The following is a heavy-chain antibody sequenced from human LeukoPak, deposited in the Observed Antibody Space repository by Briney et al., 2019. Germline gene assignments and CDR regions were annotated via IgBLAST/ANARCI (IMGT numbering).Heavy chain of an antibody. CDR1: GFTFSSYG. V-gene: IGHV3-30*03. J-gene: IGHJ4*02. CDR2: ISYDGSNK. D-gene: IGHD6-19*01. Sequence: GRSLRLSCAASGFTFSSYGMHWVRQAPGKGLEWVAVISYDGSNKYYADSVKGRFTISRDNSKNTLYLQMNSLRAEDTAVYYCASGIAVAGGFGYRGQGTLVTVSS. CDR3: ASGIAVAGGFGY.